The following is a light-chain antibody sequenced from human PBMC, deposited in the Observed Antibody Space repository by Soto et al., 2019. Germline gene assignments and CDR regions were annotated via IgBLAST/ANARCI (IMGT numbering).Light chain of an antibody. J-gene: IGKJ1*01. Sequence: EIVLTQSPGTLSLSPGERATLSCRASQSVSSTYLAWYQQKPGQAPRLLIYGASNRATGIPDRFSGSGSGTDFTLTISSLQSEDFAVYYCQQYNNWPQTFGQGTKVEIK. CDR1: QSVSSTY. CDR3: QQYNNWPQT. CDR2: GAS. V-gene: IGKV3-20*01.